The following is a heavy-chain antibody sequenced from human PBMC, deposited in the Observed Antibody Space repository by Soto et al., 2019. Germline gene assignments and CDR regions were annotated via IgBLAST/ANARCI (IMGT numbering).Heavy chain of an antibody. CDR3: ARDLVPAAISFYGMDV. D-gene: IGHD2-2*01. CDR1: GYTFTDYY. J-gene: IGHJ6*02. V-gene: IGHV1-2*02. Sequence: ASVKVSCKASGYTFTDYYIHCVVQAPGRWREWMGWINPNSGATNYAQNFQGRVTMTRDTSISTAYMELSRLRSDDTAVYYCARDLVPAAISFYGMDVWGQGTTVTVSS. CDR2: INPNSGAT.